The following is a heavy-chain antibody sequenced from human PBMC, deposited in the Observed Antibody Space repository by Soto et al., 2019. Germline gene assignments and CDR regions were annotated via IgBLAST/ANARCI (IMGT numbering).Heavy chain of an antibody. CDR1: GGSISSGGYY. V-gene: IGHV4-31*03. CDR3: AREGSSPGYFDY. J-gene: IGHJ4*02. Sequence: QVQLQESGPGLVKPSQTLSLTCTVSGGSISSGGYYWSWIRQHPGKGLEWIGYIYYSGSTYYNPSLKSRVTISVDTSKNQFPLKLSSVTAADTAVYYCAREGSSPGYFDYWGQGTLVTVSS. D-gene: IGHD6-13*01. CDR2: IYYSGST.